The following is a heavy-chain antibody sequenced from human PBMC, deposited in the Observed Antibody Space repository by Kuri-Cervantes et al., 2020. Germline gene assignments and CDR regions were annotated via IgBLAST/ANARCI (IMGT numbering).Heavy chain of an antibody. D-gene: IGHD3-9*01. CDR3: ARGWNYDILTGYDVYYYYGMDV. CDR2: ISYDGSNK. V-gene: IGHV3-30*19. CDR1: GFALTNYW. Sequence: GESLKISCAASGFALTNYWMTWVRQAPGKGLEWVAVISYDGSNKYYADSVKGRFTTSRDNSKNTLYLQMNSLRAEDTAVYYCARGWNYDILTGYDVYYYYGMDVWGQGTTVTVSS. J-gene: IGHJ6*02.